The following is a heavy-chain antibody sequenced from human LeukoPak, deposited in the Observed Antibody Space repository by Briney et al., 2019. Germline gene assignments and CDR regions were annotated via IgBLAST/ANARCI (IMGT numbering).Heavy chain of an antibody. J-gene: IGHJ1*01. CDR3: ARVGETGTVTMELDL. CDR1: GFAFADYS. D-gene: IGHD1-7*01. Sequence: PGGSLRLSCAASGFAFADYSLHWVRHAPGRGMGRVALMSFDGNVKNFGDSVKGRFTISRDTARNTLYLHMGSLGVEDSAVYYCARVGETGTVTMELDLWGHGALVTVSS. CDR2: MSFDGNVK. V-gene: IGHV3-30*04.